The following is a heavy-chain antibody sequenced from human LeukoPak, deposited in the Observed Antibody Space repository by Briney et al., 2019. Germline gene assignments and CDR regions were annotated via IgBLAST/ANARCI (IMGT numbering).Heavy chain of an antibody. D-gene: IGHD6-19*01. Sequence: EASVKVSCKASGYTSTGYYMHWVRQAPGQGLEWMGWINPNSGGTNYAQKFQGRVTMTRDTSISTAYMELSRLRSDDTAVYYCARDPGYSSGWYLVDYWGQGTLVTVSS. CDR1: GYTSTGYY. V-gene: IGHV1-2*02. CDR2: INPNSGGT. J-gene: IGHJ4*02. CDR3: ARDPGYSSGWYLVDY.